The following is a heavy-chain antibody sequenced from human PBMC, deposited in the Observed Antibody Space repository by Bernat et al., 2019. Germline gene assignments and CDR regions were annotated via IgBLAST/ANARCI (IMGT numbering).Heavy chain of an antibody. J-gene: IGHJ4*02. CDR2: IRSKGNGGTI. CDR1: GFTFGDYG. CDR3: TRARYMYGYVG. D-gene: IGHD5-18*01. Sequence: EVQLVESGGGLVQPGRSLRLSCIGSGFTFGDYGVSWFRQAPGKGLEWVGLIRSKGNGGTIHYAASVKGRFTISRDDSKSIAYLQMNSLKTEDTAVYYCTRARYMYGYVGWGQGTLVTVSS. V-gene: IGHV3-49*03.